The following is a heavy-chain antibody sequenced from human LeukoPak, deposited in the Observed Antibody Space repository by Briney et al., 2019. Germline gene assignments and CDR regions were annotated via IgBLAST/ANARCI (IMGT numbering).Heavy chain of an antibody. CDR2: ISSSSSPI. Sequence: GGSLRLSCAASGFTFSSYSMNWVRQAPGKGLEWVSYISSSSSPIYYADSVKGRFTISRDNAKNSLYLQMNSLRAEDSAVYYCARSGYCTSTSCLNGRGAFDIWGQGTMVTVSS. CDR3: ARSGYCTSTSCLNGRGAFDI. J-gene: IGHJ3*02. V-gene: IGHV3-48*04. CDR1: GFTFSSYS. D-gene: IGHD2-2*01.